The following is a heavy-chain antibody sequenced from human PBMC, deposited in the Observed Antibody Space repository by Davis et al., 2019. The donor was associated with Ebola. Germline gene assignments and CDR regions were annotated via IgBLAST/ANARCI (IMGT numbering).Heavy chain of an antibody. CDR1: GGSISSSNW. J-gene: IGHJ5*02. CDR3: ARGPTYYDFWSGYANWFDP. V-gene: IGHV4-4*02. D-gene: IGHD3-3*01. Sequence: SETLSLTCAVSGGSISSSNWWSWVRQPPGKGLEWIGEIYHSGSTNYNPSLKSRVTISVDTSKNQSSLKLSSVTAADTAVYYCARGPTYYDFWSGYANWFDPWGQGTLVTVSS. CDR2: IYHSGST.